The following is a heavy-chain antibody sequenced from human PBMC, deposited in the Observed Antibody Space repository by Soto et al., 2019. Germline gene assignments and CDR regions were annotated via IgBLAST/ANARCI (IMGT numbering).Heavy chain of an antibody. J-gene: IGHJ4*02. CDR1: GGTFSSYT. D-gene: IGHD3-16*02. V-gene: IGHV1-69*02. CDR2: IIPILGIA. Sequence: QVQLVQSGAEVKKPGSSVKVSCKASGGTFSSYTISWVRQAPGQGLEWMGRIIPILGIANYAQKFQGRVTITADKSTITAYMELSSLRSEDTAVYYCARSVYDYIWGSYRYPFDYWGQGTLVTVSS. CDR3: ARSVYDYIWGSYRYPFDY.